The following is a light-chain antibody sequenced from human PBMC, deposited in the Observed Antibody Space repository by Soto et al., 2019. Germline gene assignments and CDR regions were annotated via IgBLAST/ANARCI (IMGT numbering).Light chain of an antibody. CDR2: DAS. CDR3: QQYDNLPLT. V-gene: IGKV1-33*01. J-gene: IGKJ4*01. CDR1: QDISNY. Sequence: DIQMTQSPSSLSASVGDRVTITCQASQDISNYLNWYQQKPGKAPKLLIYDASNLETGVPSRFSGSGSGTDFTFTISSLQPEDIVKYYCQQYDNLPLTFGGGTKVQIK.